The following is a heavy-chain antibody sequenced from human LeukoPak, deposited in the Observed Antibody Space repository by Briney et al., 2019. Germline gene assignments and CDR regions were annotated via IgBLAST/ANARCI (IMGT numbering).Heavy chain of an antibody. CDR2: IKQGGSEK. D-gene: IGHD3-22*01. V-gene: IGHV3-7*01. Sequence: GGSLRLSCAASGFTFSNYWMSWVRQAPGKGLEWVGIIKQGGSEKYYVDSVKGRFTISRDNAKNSLYLQMNSLRAEDTAVYYCAELGITMIRGVWGKGTTVTVSS. CDR3: AELGITMIRGV. J-gene: IGHJ6*04. CDR1: GFTFSNYW.